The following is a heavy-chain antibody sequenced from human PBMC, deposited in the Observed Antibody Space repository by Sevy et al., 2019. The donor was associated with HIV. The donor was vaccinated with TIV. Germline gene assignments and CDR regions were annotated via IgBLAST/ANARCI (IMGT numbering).Heavy chain of an antibody. Sequence: SETLSLTCTVSGGSISSYYWSWNRQPAGKGLEWIGRIYTSGSTNYNPSLKSRVTMSVDTSKNQFSLRLSSVTAADTAVYYCARETANLPYFAWGQGTLVTVSS. D-gene: IGHD3-9*01. CDR3: ARETANLPYFA. V-gene: IGHV4-4*07. CDR2: IYTSGST. CDR1: GGSISSYY. J-gene: IGHJ4*02.